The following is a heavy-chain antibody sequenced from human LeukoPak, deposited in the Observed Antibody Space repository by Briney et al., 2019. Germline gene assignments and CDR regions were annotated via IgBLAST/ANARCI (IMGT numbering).Heavy chain of an antibody. CDR3: ARARRDAYNNDVRSKSPSYCFDY. J-gene: IGHJ4*02. D-gene: IGHD5-24*01. V-gene: IGHV4-59*08. Sequence: SETLSLTCTVSGASISNEFWSWVRQPPGKGLEYIGYTSYSGSINYNPSLESRVNISVDTSKNQISLNLKFVTAADAAVYYCARARRDAYNNDVRSKSPSYCFDYWGQGTLVTVSS. CDR1: GASISNEF. CDR2: TSYSGSI.